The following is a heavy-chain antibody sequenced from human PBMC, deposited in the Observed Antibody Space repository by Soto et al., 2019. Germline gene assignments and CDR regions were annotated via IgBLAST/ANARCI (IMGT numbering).Heavy chain of an antibody. CDR3: ARPGFNFDY. V-gene: IGHV5-51*01. J-gene: IGHJ4*02. Sequence: PGESLKISCKASGYSFNTYWIGWVRQLPGKGLEWMGIIYPGDSDARYSPSFQGQVTISADKSFTTVYLQWNSLKASDTAIYYCARPGFNFDYWGQGTLVTVSS. CDR1: GYSFNTYW. CDR2: IYPGDSDA.